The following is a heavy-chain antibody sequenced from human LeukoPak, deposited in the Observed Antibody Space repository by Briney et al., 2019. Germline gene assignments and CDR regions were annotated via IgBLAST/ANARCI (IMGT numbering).Heavy chain of an antibody. CDR3: ARVVRGYSGYFDTSLGMDV. D-gene: IGHD5-12*01. Sequence: SETLSLTCTVSAGSISSSSYYWGWIRQPPGKGLEWIGSIYYIGNTYYNPSLKSRVTISVDTSKNHFSLRLSSVTAADTAVYYCARVVRGYSGYFDTSLGMDVWGQGTTVTVSS. J-gene: IGHJ6*02. CDR2: IYYIGNT. V-gene: IGHV4-39*07. CDR1: AGSISSSSYY.